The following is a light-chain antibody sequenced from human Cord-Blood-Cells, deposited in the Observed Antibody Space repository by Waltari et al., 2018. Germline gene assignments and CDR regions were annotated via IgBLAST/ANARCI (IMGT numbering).Light chain of an antibody. V-gene: IGKV3-11*01. J-gene: IGKJ1*01. Sequence: EIVLTQSPATLSLSHGERATLPCRASQSVSSYLAWYQQKPGQAPRLLIYDASNRATGIPARFSGSGSGTDFTLTISSLEPEDFAVYYCQQRSNWPWTFGQGTKVEIK. CDR3: QQRSNWPWT. CDR1: QSVSSY. CDR2: DAS.